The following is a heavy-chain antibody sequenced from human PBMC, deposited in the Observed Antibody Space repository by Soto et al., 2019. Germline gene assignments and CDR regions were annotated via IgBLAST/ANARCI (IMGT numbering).Heavy chain of an antibody. V-gene: IGHV4-4*02. Sequence: SEALSLTCAVSGGSISSGTWWSWVRQPPGRGLEWIGEIYHSGSPNYNPSLKSRVTMSVDKSKNLFSLRLSSVTAADSALYYCARRVPAAPNWFDPWGQGTLVTVSS. J-gene: IGHJ5*02. CDR2: IYHSGSP. D-gene: IGHD2-2*01. CDR3: ARRVPAAPNWFDP. CDR1: GGSISSGTW.